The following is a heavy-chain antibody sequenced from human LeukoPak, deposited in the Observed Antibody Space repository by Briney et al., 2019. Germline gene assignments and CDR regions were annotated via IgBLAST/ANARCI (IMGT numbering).Heavy chain of an antibody. Sequence: GGSLRLSCAASGFTFSSCAINWVRQAPGKGLEWVSGISGSGGITHYADSVRGRFTISRDNSKNTLYLQMNSLRAEDTAVYYCAKAEGFVAGSYFYYWGQGTLVTVSS. CDR3: AKAEGFVAGSYFYY. CDR2: ISGSGGIT. D-gene: IGHD6-19*01. CDR1: GFTFSSCA. V-gene: IGHV3-23*01. J-gene: IGHJ4*02.